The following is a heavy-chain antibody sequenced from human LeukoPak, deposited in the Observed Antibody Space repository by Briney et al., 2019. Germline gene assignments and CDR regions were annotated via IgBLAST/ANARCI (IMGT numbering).Heavy chain of an antibody. CDR3: ARVPANWGSYFDL. V-gene: IGHV4-34*01. D-gene: IGHD7-27*01. J-gene: IGHJ2*01. Sequence: SETLSLTCAVYGGSFSGYYWSWIRQPPGKGLEWIGEINHSGSTNYNPSLKSRVTISVDTSKNQFSLKVSSVTAADTAVYYCARVPANWGSYFDLWGRGTLVTVSS. CDR1: GGSFSGYY. CDR2: INHSGST.